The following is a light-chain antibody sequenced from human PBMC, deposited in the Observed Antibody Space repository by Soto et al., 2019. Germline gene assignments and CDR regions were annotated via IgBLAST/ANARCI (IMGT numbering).Light chain of an antibody. CDR3: QAWDSSTAV. J-gene: IGLJ1*01. CDR2: EDT. CDR1: KLGGRF. V-gene: IGLV3-1*01. Sequence: SYELTQPPSVSVSPGQTASITCSGDKLGGRFVCWYQQKPGQCPVLVMYEDTKRPSGIPERFSGSNSGNTAILTISGTLAMDEADYYCQAWDSSTAVFGAGTKLTVL.